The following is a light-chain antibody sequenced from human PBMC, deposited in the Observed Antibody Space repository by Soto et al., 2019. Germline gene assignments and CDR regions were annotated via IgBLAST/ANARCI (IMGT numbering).Light chain of an antibody. J-gene: IGKJ5*01. CDR2: AAS. Sequence: DIQMTQSPSSLSTSVGDRVTITCRASQSISTYLNWYQQKPGKAPKVLIYAASSLQSGVPSRSSGSGSGTNFTLTISSLQREDFATYYCQQTYSTPRTFGQGTRLEIK. CDR3: QQTYSTPRT. CDR1: QSISTY. V-gene: IGKV1-39*01.